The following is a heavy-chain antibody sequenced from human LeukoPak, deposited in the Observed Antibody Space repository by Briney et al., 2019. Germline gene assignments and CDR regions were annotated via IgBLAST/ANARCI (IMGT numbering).Heavy chain of an antibody. J-gene: IGHJ4*02. V-gene: IGHV3-30-3*01. Sequence: GGPLRLSCAASGFTFSSYAMHWVRQAPGKGLEWVAVISYDGSNKYYADSVRRRFTISRDNSKNTLYLQMNSLRAEDTAVYYCARDGSRSWYGPFDYWGQGTLVTVSS. CDR2: ISYDGSNK. CDR3: ARDGSRSWYGPFDY. CDR1: GFTFSSYA. D-gene: IGHD6-13*01.